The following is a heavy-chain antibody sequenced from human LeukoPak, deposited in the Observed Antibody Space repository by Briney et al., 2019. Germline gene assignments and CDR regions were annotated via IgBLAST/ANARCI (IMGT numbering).Heavy chain of an antibody. CDR2: IKKDGSEK. V-gene: IGHV3-7*01. CDR3: ARDVQVATIYPLDY. CDR1: GFTFSSYW. J-gene: IGHJ4*02. D-gene: IGHD5-12*01. Sequence: GGSLRLSCAASGFTFSSYWMSWVRQAPGKGLEWVANIKKDGSEKYYVDSVKGRFTISRDNAKNSLYLQMNSLRAEDTAVYYCARDVQVATIYPLDYWGQGTLVIVSS.